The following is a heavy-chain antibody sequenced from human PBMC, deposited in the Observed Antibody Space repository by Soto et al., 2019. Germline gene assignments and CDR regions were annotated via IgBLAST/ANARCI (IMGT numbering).Heavy chain of an antibody. CDR3: ASSSGWWRLDV. Sequence: QVQLQESGPGLVKPSGTLSLTCGVSGDSINNGYWWTWVRQPPGKGLEWIGEKHHSGSTNYNLSLKRRVSISLDKSKNQFSLNLSSVTAADTAVYFCASSSGWWRLDVWGQGTTVTVSS. V-gene: IGHV4-4*02. J-gene: IGHJ6*02. CDR1: GDSINNGYW. D-gene: IGHD6-19*01. CDR2: KHHSGST.